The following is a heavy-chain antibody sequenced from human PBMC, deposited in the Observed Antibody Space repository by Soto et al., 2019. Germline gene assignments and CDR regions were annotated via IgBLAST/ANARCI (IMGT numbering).Heavy chain of an antibody. CDR1: GYSSTNYW. CDR2: IDPSDSYS. CDR3: VKQDMATIVDAFDV. Sequence: GESLKISCKGSGYSSTNYWINWVRQMPGKGLEWMGKIDPSDSYSIYSPSFQGHVTISADKSITTAFLQWSRLKASDTAMYYCVKQDMATIVDAFDVWGQGTMVTVSS. V-gene: IGHV5-10-1*01. D-gene: IGHD5-12*01. J-gene: IGHJ3*01.